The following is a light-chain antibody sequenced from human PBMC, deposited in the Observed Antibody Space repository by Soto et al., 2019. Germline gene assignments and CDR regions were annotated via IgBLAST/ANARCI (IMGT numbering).Light chain of an antibody. CDR1: QSVSSSY. Sequence: ELVLTQSPVTLSLSPGEGATLSCRASQSVSSSYIAWYQQRPGQTPSLLIYGASTRATGIPDRFSGSGSGTHFTLTISRLEPGDFAVYYCQHFGGTTFTFGQGTRLEIK. J-gene: IGKJ5*01. CDR3: QHFGGTTFT. V-gene: IGKV3-20*01. CDR2: GAS.